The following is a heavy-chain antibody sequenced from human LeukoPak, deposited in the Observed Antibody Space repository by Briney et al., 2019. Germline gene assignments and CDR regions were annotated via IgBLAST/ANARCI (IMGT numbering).Heavy chain of an antibody. D-gene: IGHD3-22*01. Sequence: GGSLRLSCAASGFTFSSSWMTWVRQAPGKGLEWVASIKEDGRDKYYVDSVKGRFTISRDNSKNTLYLQMNSLRAEDTAVYYCAKGGSSAYVYYYYMDVWGKGTTVTVSS. CDR1: GFTFSSSW. J-gene: IGHJ6*03. CDR2: IKEDGRDK. V-gene: IGHV3-7*01. CDR3: AKGGSSAYVYYYYMDV.